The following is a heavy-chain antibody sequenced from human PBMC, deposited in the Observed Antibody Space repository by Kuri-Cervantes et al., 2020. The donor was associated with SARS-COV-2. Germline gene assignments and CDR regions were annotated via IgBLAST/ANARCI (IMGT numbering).Heavy chain of an antibody. J-gene: IGHJ6*02. CDR1: GFTSSSYE. CDR3: AKDHVNLPIAVAVFVPGRYYYYGMDV. V-gene: IGHV3-48*03. D-gene: IGHD6-19*01. CDR2: ISSSGSTI. Sequence: GESLKISCAASGFTSSSYEMNWVRQAPGKGLEWVSYISSSGSTIYYADSVKGRFTISRDNSKNTLYLQMNSLRAEDTAVYYCAKDHVNLPIAVAVFVPGRYYYYGMDVWGQGTTVTVSS.